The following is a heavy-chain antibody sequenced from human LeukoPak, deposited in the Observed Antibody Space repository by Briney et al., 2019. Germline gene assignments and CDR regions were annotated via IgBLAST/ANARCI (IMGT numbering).Heavy chain of an antibody. V-gene: IGHV4-59*08. D-gene: IGHD2-15*01. CDR2: IYYSGST. CDR1: GGSISSYY. J-gene: IGHJ4*02. CDR3: AREGYCSGGSCYDY. Sequence: SETLSLTCTVSGGSISSYYWSWIRQPPGKGLEWIGYIYYSGSTNYNPSLKGRVTISVGTSKNQFSLKLSSVTAADTAVYYCAREGYCSGGSCYDYWGQGTLVTVSS.